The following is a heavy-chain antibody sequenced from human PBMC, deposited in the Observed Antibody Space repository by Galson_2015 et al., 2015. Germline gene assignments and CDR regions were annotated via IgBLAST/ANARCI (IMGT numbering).Heavy chain of an antibody. V-gene: IGHV3-30-3*01. D-gene: IGHD3-22*01. CDR3: ARDRGRDYYDSSGYLDY. Sequence: SLRLSCAASGFTFSSYAMHWVRQAPGKGLEWVAVISYDGSNKYYADSVKGRFTISRDNSKNTLYLQMNSLRAEDTAVYYCARDRGRDYYDSSGYLDYWGQGTLVTVSS. CDR1: GFTFSSYA. J-gene: IGHJ4*02. CDR2: ISYDGSNK.